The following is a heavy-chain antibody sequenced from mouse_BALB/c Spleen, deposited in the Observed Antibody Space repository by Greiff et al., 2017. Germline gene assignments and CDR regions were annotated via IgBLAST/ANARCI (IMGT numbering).Heavy chain of an antibody. Sequence: EVQLKESGPGLVKPSQSLSLTCTVTGYSITSDYAWNWIRQFPGNKLEWMGYISYSGSTSYNPSLKSRISITRDTSKNQFFLQLNSVTTEDTATYYCASGIYYDYWFAYWGQGTLVTVSA. D-gene: IGHD2-4*01. CDR2: ISYSGST. CDR3: ASGIYYDYWFAY. J-gene: IGHJ3*01. CDR1: GYSITSDYA. V-gene: IGHV3-2*02.